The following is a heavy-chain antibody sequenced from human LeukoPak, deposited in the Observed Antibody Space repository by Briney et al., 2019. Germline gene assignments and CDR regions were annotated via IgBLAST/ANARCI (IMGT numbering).Heavy chain of an antibody. V-gene: IGHV3-48*03. CDR2: ISGRGNII. Sequence: QPGGSLRLSCIASEFIFSSYEMNWVRQAPGKGLEWVSYISGRGNIIYYADSVKGRFTISRDNAKNSLYLQMNSLRVEDTAVYYCARPRSDLYGMDVWGQGTTVTVSS. J-gene: IGHJ6*02. CDR3: ARPRSDLYGMDV. CDR1: EFIFSSYE.